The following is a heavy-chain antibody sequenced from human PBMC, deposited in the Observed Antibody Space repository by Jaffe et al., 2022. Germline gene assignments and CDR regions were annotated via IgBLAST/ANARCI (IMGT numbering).Heavy chain of an antibody. CDR2: IYYNDDK. D-gene: IGHD2-21*01. CDR3: VHPKRRFPALDD. CDR1: GFSLTSSGVG. Sequence: QITLKESGPTLVKPTQTLTLTCLFSGFSLTSSGVGVGWIRQPPGKALEWLAFIYYNDDKRYSPSLRSRLTITKDTSKNQVVLTMTNMDPVDTGTYYCVHPKRRFPALDDWGQGTLVGVSS. J-gene: IGHJ4*02. V-gene: IGHV2-5*04.